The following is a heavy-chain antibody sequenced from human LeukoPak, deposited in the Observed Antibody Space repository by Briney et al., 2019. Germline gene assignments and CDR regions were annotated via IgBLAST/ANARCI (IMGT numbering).Heavy chain of an antibody. V-gene: IGHV4-4*07. D-gene: IGHD4-17*01. CDR2: IDTSGST. Sequence: SETLSLTCTVSGGSISNYFWGWIRQPAGKGLEWIGRIDTSGSTNYNPSLKSRVTMSVDTSKNQFSLKLRSVTAADTAVYYCASMGIYGDYAVWGQGTLVTVSS. J-gene: IGHJ4*02. CDR3: ASMGIYGDYAV. CDR1: GGSISNYF.